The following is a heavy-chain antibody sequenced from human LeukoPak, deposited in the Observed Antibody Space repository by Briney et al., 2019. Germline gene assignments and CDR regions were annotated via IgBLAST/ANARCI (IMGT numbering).Heavy chain of an antibody. CDR1: GGSISGYY. V-gene: IGHV4-59*08. CDR2: INYSEST. J-gene: IGHJ4*02. Sequence: PSETLSLTCTVSGGSISGYYWSWIRQPPGKGLEWIGYINYSESTNYNPSLKSRVTISVDTSKKNQFSLKLSSVTAADTAVYYCARHLAHSSLIDYWGQGTLVTVSS. D-gene: IGHD6-13*01. CDR3: ARHLAHSSLIDY.